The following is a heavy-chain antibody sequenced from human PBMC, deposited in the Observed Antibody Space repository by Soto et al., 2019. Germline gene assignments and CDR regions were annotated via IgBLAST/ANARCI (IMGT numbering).Heavy chain of an antibody. Sequence: GGSLRLSCAASGFTFTRYSMNWVRQAPGKGLEWVSSISSTTNYIYYADSMKGRFIISRDNAKTSLYLEMNSLRAEDTAVYYCARESEDLTSNFDYWGQGTLVTVSS. CDR2: ISSTTNYI. J-gene: IGHJ4*02. CDR1: GFTFTRYS. V-gene: IGHV3-21*06. CDR3: ARESEDLTSNFDY.